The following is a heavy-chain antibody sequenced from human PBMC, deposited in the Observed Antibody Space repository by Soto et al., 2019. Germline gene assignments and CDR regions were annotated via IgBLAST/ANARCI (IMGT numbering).Heavy chain of an antibody. Sequence: QVQLQESGPGLVKPSETLSLTCTVSGDSISSYYWSWIRQPPGKGLEWIGYIYYSGSTNYNPSLKRRVTIPVDTSKNHFSLKLSSVTAADTAVYYCARSRGGYFYYWGQGTLVTVSS. V-gene: IGHV4-59*01. CDR1: GDSISSYY. CDR3: ARSRGGYFYY. J-gene: IGHJ4*02. D-gene: IGHD3-22*01. CDR2: IYYSGST.